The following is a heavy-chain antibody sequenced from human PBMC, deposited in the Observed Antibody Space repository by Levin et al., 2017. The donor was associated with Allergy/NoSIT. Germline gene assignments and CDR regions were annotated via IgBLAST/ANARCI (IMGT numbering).Heavy chain of an antibody. Sequence: GESLKISCAASGFTFSSYGMHWVRQAPGKGLEWVAVIWYDGSNKYYADSVKGRFTISRDNSKNTLYLQMNSLRAEDTAVYYCARVLEPWGNYYYYYGMDVWGQGTTVTVSS. V-gene: IGHV3-33*01. CDR3: ARVLEPWGNYYYYYGMDV. CDR1: GFTFSSYG. CDR2: IWYDGSNK. J-gene: IGHJ6*02. D-gene: IGHD3-16*01.